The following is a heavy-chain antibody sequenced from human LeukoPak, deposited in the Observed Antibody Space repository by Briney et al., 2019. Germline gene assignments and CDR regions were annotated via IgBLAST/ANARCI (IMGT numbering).Heavy chain of an antibody. CDR3: ARGGSYLSAFDI. Sequence: PGGSLRLSCAASGFTFTSYGMHWVRQAPGKGLEWVANIEEYGNEIHYVDSVKGRFTISRDNTKTSLYLQMNSLRAEDTAVYYCARGGSYLSAFDIWGQGTMVTVSS. D-gene: IGHD1-26*01. V-gene: IGHV3-7*03. CDR2: IEEYGNEI. J-gene: IGHJ3*02. CDR1: GFTFTSYG.